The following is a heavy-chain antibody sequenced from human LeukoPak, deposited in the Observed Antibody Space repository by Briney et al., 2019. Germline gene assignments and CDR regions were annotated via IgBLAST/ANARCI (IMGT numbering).Heavy chain of an antibody. CDR2: SYWDDDK. J-gene: IGHJ4*02. D-gene: IGHD3-3*01. CDR1: GFSVSTSGVG. Sequence: SGPTLLNPTPTLTLTCTFSGFSVSTSGVGVGWIRQPPGKALEWLSLSYWDDDKRYSPSLKSRLTITKDTSKNQVVLTMTNMDPVDTATYYCAHRRGRHYDFWSGYFDPDTFDYWGQGTLVTVSS. V-gene: IGHV2-5*02. CDR3: AHRRGRHYDFWSGYFDPDTFDY.